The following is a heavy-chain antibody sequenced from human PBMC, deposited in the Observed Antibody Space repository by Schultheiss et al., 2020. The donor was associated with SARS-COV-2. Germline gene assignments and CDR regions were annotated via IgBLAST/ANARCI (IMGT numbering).Heavy chain of an antibody. CDR1: GFTFSSYD. V-gene: IGHV3-74*01. J-gene: IGHJ4*02. CDR3: ALPRGYGDYGVYFDY. CDR2: INSDGSST. Sequence: GGSLRLSCAASGFTFSSYDMHWVRQAPGKGLEWVSRINSDGSSTSYADSVKGRFTISRDNAKNTLYLQMNSLRAEDTAVYYCALPRGYGDYGVYFDYWGQGTLVTVSS. D-gene: IGHD4-17*01.